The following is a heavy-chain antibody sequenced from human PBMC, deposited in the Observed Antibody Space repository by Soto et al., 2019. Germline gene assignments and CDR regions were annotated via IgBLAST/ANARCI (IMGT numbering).Heavy chain of an antibody. J-gene: IGHJ4*02. CDR2: ISAYNGNT. V-gene: IGHV1-18*01. CDR3: AGDWAAAGPFDY. Sequence: QVQLVQSGAEVKKPGASVKVSCKASGYTFTSYGISWVRQAPGQGLEWMGWISAYNGNTNYAQKLQGRVTMTTDTSTGTAYMELRSLGSDDTAVYYCAGDWAAAGPFDYWGQGTLVTVSS. CDR1: GYTFTSYG. D-gene: IGHD6-13*01.